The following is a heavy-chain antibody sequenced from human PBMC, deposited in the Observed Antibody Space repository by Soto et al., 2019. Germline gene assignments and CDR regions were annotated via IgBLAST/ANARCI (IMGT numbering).Heavy chain of an antibody. CDR2: VYYSGST. Sequence: SETLSLTCVVSGDSTSSHYWSWIRQPPGRGPEWIGDVYYSGSTNYNPSLRSRVTISVDTSRKQLSLRLSSVTPADTAIYYCARGERYTNSWYLLDYWGQRTQVLVSS. CDR3: ARGERYTNSWYLLDY. D-gene: IGHD6-13*01. J-gene: IGHJ4*02. V-gene: IGHV4-59*11. CDR1: GDSTSSHY.